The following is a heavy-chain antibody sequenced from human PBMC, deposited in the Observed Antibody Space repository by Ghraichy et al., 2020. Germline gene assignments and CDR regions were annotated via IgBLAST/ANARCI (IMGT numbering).Heavy chain of an antibody. CDR3: AKVAWSSGWQPFDY. CDR1: GFTFSSCA. V-gene: IGHV3-23*01. D-gene: IGHD6-19*01. Sequence: LSLTCAASGFTFSSCALSWVRQTPVKGLEWVSAVTGSGDNTYYADSVKGRFTISRDNSKNTLYLQMNSLRADDTAVYYCAKVAWSSGWQPFDYWGQGTLVTVSS. CDR2: VTGSGDNT. J-gene: IGHJ4*02.